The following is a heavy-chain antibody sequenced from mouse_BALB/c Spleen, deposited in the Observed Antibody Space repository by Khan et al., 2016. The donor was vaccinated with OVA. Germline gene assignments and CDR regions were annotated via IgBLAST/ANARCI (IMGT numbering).Heavy chain of an antibody. D-gene: IGHD2-14*01. CDR1: GYSFTAYY. J-gene: IGHJ3*01. V-gene: IGHV1-26*01. Sequence: EVQLQQSGPDLVKTGASVKISCKASGYSFTAYYMNWVKLSHGKSLEGIGRINPNTDNTNYNQKFKGKAILTVDTSSSTAYMELRSLTSEDSAVYFCARGYDFFAYWGQGTLVTVSA. CDR3: ARGYDFFAY. CDR2: INPNTDNT.